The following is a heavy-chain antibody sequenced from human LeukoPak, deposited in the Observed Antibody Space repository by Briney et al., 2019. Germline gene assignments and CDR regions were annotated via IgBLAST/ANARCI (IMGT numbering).Heavy chain of an antibody. CDR2: IRAYNGDT. J-gene: IGHJ4*02. CDR3: ARRLAGDY. Sequence: ASVKVSCTASGYTFTSYGISWVRQASGQGLEWMGWIRAYNGDTNYAQKLQGRVTMTTDTSTSTAYMELRTLRSDDTAVYYCARRLAGDYWGQGTLVTVSS. CDR1: GYTFTSYG. V-gene: IGHV1-18*01.